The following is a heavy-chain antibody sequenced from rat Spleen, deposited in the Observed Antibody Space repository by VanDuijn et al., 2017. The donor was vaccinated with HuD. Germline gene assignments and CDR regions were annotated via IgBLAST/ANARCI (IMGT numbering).Heavy chain of an antibody. Sequence: EVQLVESGGGLVQPGRSMKLFCAASGFTFSNSYMAWVRQAPTKGLEWVASISIGGGNTYYRDSVKGRFTISRDNAKNTQSLQMDSLRSEDTATYYCARSRVYDYWGQGVMVTVSS. CDR2: ISIGGGNT. CDR1: GFTFSNSY. V-gene: IGHV5-25*01. J-gene: IGHJ2*01. CDR3: ARSRVYDY. D-gene: IGHD1-4*01.